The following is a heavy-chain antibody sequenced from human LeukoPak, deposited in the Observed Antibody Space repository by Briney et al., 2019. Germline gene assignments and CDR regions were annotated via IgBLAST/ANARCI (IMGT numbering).Heavy chain of an antibody. V-gene: IGHV1-2*02. Sequence: ASVKVSCKASGYTFTGYYMDWVRQAPGQGLEWMGWINPNSGGTNYAQKFQGRVTMTRDTSISTAYMELSRLRSDDTAVYYCARDREVYDFWSGYFWSGYYYMDVWGKGTTVTVSS. CDR1: GYTFTGYY. CDR2: INPNSGGT. D-gene: IGHD3-3*01. CDR3: ARDREVYDFWSGYFWSGYYYMDV. J-gene: IGHJ6*03.